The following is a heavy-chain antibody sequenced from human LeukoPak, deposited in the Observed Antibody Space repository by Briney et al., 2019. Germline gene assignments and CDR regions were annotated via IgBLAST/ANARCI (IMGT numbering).Heavy chain of an antibody. Sequence: SETLSLTCAASGYSVSSGYYWGWIRQPPGKGLEWIGSIYHSGSTYYNPSLKSRVTISVDTSKNQFSLKLSSVTAADTAVYYCARLRDGYNLRWFDPWGQGTLVTVSS. D-gene: IGHD5-24*01. CDR2: IYHSGST. J-gene: IGHJ5*02. CDR1: GYSVSSGYY. V-gene: IGHV4-38-2*01. CDR3: ARLRDGYNLRWFDP.